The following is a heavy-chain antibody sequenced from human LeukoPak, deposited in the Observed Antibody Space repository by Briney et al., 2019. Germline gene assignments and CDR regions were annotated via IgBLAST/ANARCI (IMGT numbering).Heavy chain of an antibody. CDR2: INTNTGNP. CDR3: ARANLWFGELGWIDP. CDR1: GYTFTSYA. J-gene: IGHJ5*02. V-gene: IGHV7-4-1*02. D-gene: IGHD3-10*01. Sequence: ASVKVSCKASGYTFTSYAMNWVRQAPGQGLEWMGWINTNTGNPTYAQGFTGRFVFSLDTSVTTAYLQISSLKADDTAVYYCARANLWFGELGWIDPWGQGTLVTVSS.